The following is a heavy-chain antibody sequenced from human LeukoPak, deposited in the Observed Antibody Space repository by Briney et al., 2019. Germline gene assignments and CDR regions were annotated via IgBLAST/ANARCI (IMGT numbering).Heavy chain of an antibody. CDR1: GGSISSGNYS. CDR2: IYYSGST. J-gene: IGHJ4*02. CDR3: ARGDLIYDSSTYYPY. D-gene: IGHD3-22*01. V-gene: IGHV4-30-4*01. Sequence: SETLSLTCTVSGGSISSGNYSWSWIRQPPEKGLEWIGYIYYSGSTSYNPSLKSRVTISVDTSKNQFSLKLNSVTAADTAVYYCARGDLIYDSSTYYPYWGQGTLVTVSS.